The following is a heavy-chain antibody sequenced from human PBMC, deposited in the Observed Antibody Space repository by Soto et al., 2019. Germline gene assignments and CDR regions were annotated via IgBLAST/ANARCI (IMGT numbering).Heavy chain of an antibody. CDR3: ASYGSGSYTYYYYYGMDV. J-gene: IGHJ6*02. CDR1: GFTFSSYA. D-gene: IGHD3-10*01. V-gene: IGHV3-23*01. CDR2: ISGSGGST. Sequence: EVQLLESGGGLVQPGGSLRLSCAASGFTFSSYAMSWVRQAPGKGLEWVSAISGSGGSTYYADSVKGRFTISRDNSKNTLYLQMNSLRAEDTAVYYCASYGSGSYTYYYYYGMDVWGQGTTVTVSS.